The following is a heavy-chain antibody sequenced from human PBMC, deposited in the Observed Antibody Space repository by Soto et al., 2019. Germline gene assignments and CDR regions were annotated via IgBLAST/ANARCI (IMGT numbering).Heavy chain of an antibody. D-gene: IGHD3-16*01. CDR2: INHSGST. V-gene: IGHV4-34*01. CDR3: ARGGYGNYYYYYMDV. CDR1: GVSFSGYY. Sequence: SETLSLTCAVYGVSFSGYYWSWIRQPPGKGLEWIGEINHSGSTNYNPSLKSRVTISVDTSKNQFSLKLSSVTAADTAVYYCARGGYGNYYYYYMDVWGKGTTVTVSS. J-gene: IGHJ6*03.